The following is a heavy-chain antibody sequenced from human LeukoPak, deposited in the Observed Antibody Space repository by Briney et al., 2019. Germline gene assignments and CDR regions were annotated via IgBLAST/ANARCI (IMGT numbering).Heavy chain of an antibody. Sequence: PGRSLRLSCAASGFTFSSYGMHWVRQAPGKGLEWVAVISYDGSNKYYADSVKGRFTISRDNSKNTLYLQMNSLRAEDTAVYYCAKAPDYGDYFDYWGQGTLVTVSS. CDR1: GFTFSSYG. D-gene: IGHD4-17*01. V-gene: IGHV3-30*18. CDR2: ISYDGSNK. CDR3: AKAPDYGDYFDY. J-gene: IGHJ4*02.